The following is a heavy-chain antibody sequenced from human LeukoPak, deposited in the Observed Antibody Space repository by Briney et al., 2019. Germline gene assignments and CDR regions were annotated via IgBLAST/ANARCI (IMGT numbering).Heavy chain of an antibody. CDR3: ARWATYDILTGYYLGWFDP. CDR1: GYTFTSYA. D-gene: IGHD3-9*01. V-gene: IGHV1-3*01. J-gene: IGHJ5*02. Sequence: ASVKVSCKASGYTFTSYAMHWVRQAPGQRLEWMGWINAGNGNTKYSQKFQGRVTITRDTSASTANMGLSSLRSEDTAVYYCARWATYDILTGYYLGWFDPWGQGTLVTVSS. CDR2: INAGNGNT.